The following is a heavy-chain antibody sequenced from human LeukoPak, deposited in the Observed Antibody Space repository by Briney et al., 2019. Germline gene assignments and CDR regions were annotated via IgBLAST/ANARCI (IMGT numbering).Heavy chain of an antibody. CDR2: ISSSGSTI. V-gene: IGHV3-48*03. CDR1: GFTFSSYE. J-gene: IGHJ3*02. Sequence: PGGSLRLSCAASGFTFSSYEMNWVRQAPGKGLEWVSYISSSGSTIYYADSVEGRFTISRDNAKNSLYLQMNSLRAEDTAVYYCARGLRYFDWLLCGAFDIWGQGTMVTVSS. D-gene: IGHD3-9*01. CDR3: ARGLRYFDWLLCGAFDI.